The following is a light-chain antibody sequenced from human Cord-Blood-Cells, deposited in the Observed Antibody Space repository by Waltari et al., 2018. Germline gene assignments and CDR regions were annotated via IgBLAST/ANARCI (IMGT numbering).Light chain of an antibody. V-gene: IGKV3-15*01. CDR2: GAS. CDR1: QSVSSN. CDR3: QQYNNWPSWT. Sequence: ERVKMQSPATLSVSPGERATLSCRASQSVSSNLAWYQQKPGQAPRLLIYGASTRATGIPARFSGSGSGTEFTLTISSLQSEDFAVYYCQQYNNWPSWTFGQGTKVEIK. J-gene: IGKJ1*01.